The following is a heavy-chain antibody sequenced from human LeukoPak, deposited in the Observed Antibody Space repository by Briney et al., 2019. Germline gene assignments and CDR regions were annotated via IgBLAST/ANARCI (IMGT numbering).Heavy chain of an antibody. Sequence: SSGSLRLSCAASGFTFSTYWMSWVRQAPGKGLEWVANIKQDGSEKYYVDSVKGRFTISRDNAKNSLYLQMNSLRAEDTAVYYCARSRTGLVPIDYWGQGTLVTVS. CDR3: ARSRTGLVPIDY. J-gene: IGHJ4*02. D-gene: IGHD1-26*01. CDR1: GFTFSTYW. CDR2: IKQDGSEK. V-gene: IGHV3-7*01.